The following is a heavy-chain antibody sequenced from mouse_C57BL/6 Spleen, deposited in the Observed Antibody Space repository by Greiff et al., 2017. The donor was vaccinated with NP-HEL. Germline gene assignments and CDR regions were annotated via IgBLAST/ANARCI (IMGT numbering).Heavy chain of an antibody. Sequence: EVKLQESGAELVRPGASVKLSCTASGFNIKDDYMHWVKQRPEQGLEWIGWIDPENGDTEYASKFQGKATITADTSSNTAYLQLSSLTSEDTAVYYCTPDSSGYFDYWGQGTTLTVSS. CDR2: IDPENGDT. V-gene: IGHV14-4*01. CDR3: TPDSSGYFDY. CDR1: GFNIKDDY. D-gene: IGHD3-2*02. J-gene: IGHJ2*01.